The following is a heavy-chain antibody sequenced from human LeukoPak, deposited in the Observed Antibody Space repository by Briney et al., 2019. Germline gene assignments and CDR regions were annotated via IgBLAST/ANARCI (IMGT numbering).Heavy chain of an antibody. Sequence: PGGSLRLSCAASGFTFSNAWMSWVRQAPGKGLEWVSAVGVSGGTTYYADSVKGRFTISRDNSKNTLYLQMNSLRAEDTALYYCAKARRYSSYDAFDMWGQGTMVTVSS. J-gene: IGHJ3*02. CDR1: GFTFSNAW. CDR2: VGVSGGTT. D-gene: IGHD6-13*01. V-gene: IGHV3-23*01. CDR3: AKARRYSSYDAFDM.